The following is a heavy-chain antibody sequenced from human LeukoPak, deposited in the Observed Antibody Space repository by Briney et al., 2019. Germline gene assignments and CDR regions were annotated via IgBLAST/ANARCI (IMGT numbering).Heavy chain of an antibody. V-gene: IGHV3-33*01. CDR3: AMNYYDSSGRDY. CDR2: IWYDGSNK. Sequence: GGSLRLSCAASGFTFSSYGMHWVRQAPGKGLEWVAVIWYDGSNKYYADSVKGRFTISRDNSKNTLYLQMNSLRAEDTAVYYCAMNYYDSSGRDYWGQGTLVTVSS. CDR1: GFTFSSYG. J-gene: IGHJ4*02. D-gene: IGHD3-22*01.